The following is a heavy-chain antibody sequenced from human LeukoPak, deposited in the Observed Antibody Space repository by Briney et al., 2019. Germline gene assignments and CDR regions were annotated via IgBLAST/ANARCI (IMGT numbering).Heavy chain of an antibody. J-gene: IGHJ1*01. D-gene: IGHD3-10*01. CDR2: INPNSGGT. CDR1: GYTFTGYY. Sequence: ASVKVSCKASGYTFTGYYMHWVRQAPGQGLEWMGWINPNSGGTNYAQKFQGRVTMTRDTSISTAYMELSRLRSDDTAVYYCARDHNVLLWFGELGEYSQHWGQGTLVTVSS. V-gene: IGHV1-2*02. CDR3: ARDHNVLLWFGELGEYSQH.